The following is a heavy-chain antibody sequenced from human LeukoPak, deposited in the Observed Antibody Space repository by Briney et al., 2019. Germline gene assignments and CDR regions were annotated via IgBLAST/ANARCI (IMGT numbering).Heavy chain of an antibody. CDR1: GGSISSYY. J-gene: IGHJ4*02. CDR2: IYYSGST. D-gene: IGHD6-19*01. Sequence: SETLSLTCTVSGGSISSYYWSWIRQPPGKGLEWIGYIYYSGSTNYNPSLKSRVTISVDTSKNQFSLKLGSVTAADTAVYYCARHSSGWYVGYWGQGTLVTVSS. V-gene: IGHV4-59*08. CDR3: ARHSSGWYVGY.